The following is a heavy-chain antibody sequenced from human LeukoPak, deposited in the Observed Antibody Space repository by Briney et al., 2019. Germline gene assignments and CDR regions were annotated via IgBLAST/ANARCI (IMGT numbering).Heavy chain of an antibody. J-gene: IGHJ4*02. CDR1: GGSISSSSYY. Sequence: SETLSLTCTVSGGSISSSSYYWGWIRQPPGKGLEWIGSIYYSGSTYYNPSLKSRVTISVDTSKNQFSLKLHSVTAADTAVYYCATADGEWFGELLSEGHYFDYWGQGTLVTVSS. D-gene: IGHD3-10*01. CDR3: ATADGEWFGELLSEGHYFDY. CDR2: IYYSGST. V-gene: IGHV4-39*07.